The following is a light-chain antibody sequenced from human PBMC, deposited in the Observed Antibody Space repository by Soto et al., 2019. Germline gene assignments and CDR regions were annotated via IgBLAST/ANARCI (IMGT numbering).Light chain of an antibody. CDR1: QSISSW. CDR3: QQYNTYPRT. Sequence: DFHMTESPATRAASVGGTVTITCRASQSISSWLAWYQQKPGKAPKLMISAASNLESGVPSRFSGSRSGTEFTLTISGLQPDDVATYYCQQYNTYPRTLGQGTKVDIK. CDR2: AAS. J-gene: IGKJ1*01. V-gene: IGKV1-5*01.